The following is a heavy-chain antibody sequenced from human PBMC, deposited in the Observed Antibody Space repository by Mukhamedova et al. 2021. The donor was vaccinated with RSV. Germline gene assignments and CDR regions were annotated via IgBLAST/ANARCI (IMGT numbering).Heavy chain of an antibody. CDR2: IWYDGSNK. CDR3: ARSYPTGYSSGWYRGYFDY. V-gene: IGHV3-33*01. J-gene: IGHJ4*02. Sequence: APGKGLEWVAVIWYDGSNKYYADSVKGRFTISRDNSKNTLYLQMNSLRAEDTAVYYCARSYPTGYSSGWYRGYFDYWGQGTLVT. D-gene: IGHD6-19*01.